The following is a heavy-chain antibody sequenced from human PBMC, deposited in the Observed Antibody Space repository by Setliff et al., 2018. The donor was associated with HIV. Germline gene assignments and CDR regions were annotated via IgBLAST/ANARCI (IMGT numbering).Heavy chain of an antibody. V-gene: IGHV4-34*01. CDR3: ARERDARGIQLWLPYFDY. D-gene: IGHD5-18*01. Sequence: KPSETLSLTCAVYGGSFNDYFWSWTRQPPGKGLEWVGAINHGGSTNFNPSLKSRVSISVDTSKNQFSLRLSSVTAADTAVYYCARERDARGIQLWLPYFDYWGQGTLVTVSS. J-gene: IGHJ4*02. CDR1: GGSFNDYF. CDR2: INHGGST.